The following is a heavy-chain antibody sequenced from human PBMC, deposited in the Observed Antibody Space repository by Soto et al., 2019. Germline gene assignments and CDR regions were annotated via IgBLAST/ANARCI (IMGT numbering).Heavy chain of an antibody. Sequence: QVQLQQWGAGLLKPSETLSLTCAVYGGSFSGYYWSWIRQPPGKGLEWIGEINHSGSTNYNPSLKRRVTISVDTSKNQFSLKLSSVTAADTAVYYCARLLGRNIVVVPAAHSDYWGQGTLVTVSS. CDR2: INHSGST. V-gene: IGHV4-34*01. J-gene: IGHJ4*02. CDR1: GGSFSGYY. CDR3: ARLLGRNIVVVPAAHSDY. D-gene: IGHD2-2*01.